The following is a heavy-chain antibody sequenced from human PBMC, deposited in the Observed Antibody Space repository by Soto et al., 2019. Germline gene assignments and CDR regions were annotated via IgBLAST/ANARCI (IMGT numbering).Heavy chain of an antibody. CDR2: ISHSGTT. J-gene: IGHJ5*02. V-gene: IGHV4-4*02. CDR3: ARVRTFWSSTSCYLDP. CDR1: GGSISSSNW. Sequence: QVQLQESGPGLVKPSDTLSLTCAVSGGSISSSNWWNWVRQSPAKGLEWIGEISHSGTTNYNPSLKSRLTISRDRSKNQFSLKLSSVTAADTAVYYCARVRTFWSSTSCYLDPWGQGTLVTVSA. D-gene: IGHD2-2*01.